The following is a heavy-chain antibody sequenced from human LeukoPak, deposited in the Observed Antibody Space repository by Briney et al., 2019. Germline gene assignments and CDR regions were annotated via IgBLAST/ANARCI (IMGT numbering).Heavy chain of an antibody. V-gene: IGHV5-51*01. D-gene: IGHD1-26*01. Sequence: GESLKISCKGSGYSFTNYWIGWVRQMPGKGLKWMWILYPGDSDARYSPSFQGQVTISADKSISTAYLQWRSLKASDTAMYYCARRRDLYSGSYYPFDYWGQGTLVTVSS. CDR1: GYSFTNYW. CDR2: LYPGDSDA. J-gene: IGHJ4*02. CDR3: ARRRDLYSGSYYPFDY.